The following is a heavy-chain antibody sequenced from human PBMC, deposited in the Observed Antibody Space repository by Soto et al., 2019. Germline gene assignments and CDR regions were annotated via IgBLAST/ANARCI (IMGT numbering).Heavy chain of an antibody. CDR3: ATSYDSGFDP. J-gene: IGHJ5*02. Sequence: QLQLVQSGAEVERPGASVRVSCKAYGYAFSKYGISWIRQAPGQGLEWMGWIRPDNGDTNYAQKFQGRVTMTTDTSSNTAYMELRSLRSDDTAVYYCATSYDSGFDPWGRGTLVSVSS. V-gene: IGHV1-18*04. CDR2: IRPDNGDT. D-gene: IGHD5-12*01. CDR1: GYAFSKYG.